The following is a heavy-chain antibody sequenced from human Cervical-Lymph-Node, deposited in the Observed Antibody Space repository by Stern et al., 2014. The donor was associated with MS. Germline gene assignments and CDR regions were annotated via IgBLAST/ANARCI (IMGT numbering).Heavy chain of an antibody. Sequence: VQLVESGGGVVQPGRSLRLSCATSGFTFSTYVMHWVRQAPGKGLEWVAGMSLDGSKYYADSMKDRFAISRDNSKGTQFLQMDSLKPEDTAVYYCAREDYSSGRAPSFGGWGQGTLVTVSS. CDR2: MSLDGSK. D-gene: IGHD6-19*01. CDR1: GFTFSTYV. CDR3: AREDYSSGRAPSFGG. V-gene: IGHV3-30*09. J-gene: IGHJ4*02.